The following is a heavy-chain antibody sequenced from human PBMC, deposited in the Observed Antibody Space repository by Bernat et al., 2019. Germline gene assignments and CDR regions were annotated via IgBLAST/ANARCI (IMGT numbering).Heavy chain of an antibody. V-gene: IGHV3-49*04. J-gene: IGHJ6*02. CDR2: IRRKAYGGTT. Sequence: EVQLVESGGGLVQPGGSLRLSCTASGFTFGDYAMSWVRQAPGKGLEGVGFIRRKAYGGTTEYAATVKGRFTISRDDSKSIAYLKMNSLKTEDTAVYYCTRDGEYCSSTSCYFHGMDVWGQGTTVTVSS. CDR3: TRDGEYCSSTSCYFHGMDV. D-gene: IGHD2-2*01. CDR1: GFTFGDYA.